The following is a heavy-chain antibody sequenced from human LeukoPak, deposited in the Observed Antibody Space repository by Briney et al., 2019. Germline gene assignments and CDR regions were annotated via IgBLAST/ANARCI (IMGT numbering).Heavy chain of an antibody. CDR3: ATLGGTSFDY. CDR2: IVPNSGGT. J-gene: IGHJ4*02. CDR1: GYTFTDYY. D-gene: IGHD1-1*01. V-gene: IGHV1-2*02. Sequence: ASVKVSCKTSGYTFTDYYIHWVRQAPGQGLEWMGWIVPNSGGTNYAQKLQGRVTMTRDTSISTAYMELSRLRYDDTAVYYCATLGGTSFDYWGQGALVTVSS.